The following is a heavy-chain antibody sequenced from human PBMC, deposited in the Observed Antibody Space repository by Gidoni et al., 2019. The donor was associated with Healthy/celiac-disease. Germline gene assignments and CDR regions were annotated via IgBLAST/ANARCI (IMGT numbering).Heavy chain of an antibody. CDR2: ISGSGGST. D-gene: IGHD6-13*01. CDR3: AKDLPHSASSLFDY. J-gene: IGHJ4*02. Sequence: EVQLLESGGGLVQLGGSLRLSCEAFGFPFSSYAMSWVRQAPGKGLEWVSAISGSGGSTYYADSVKGRFTISRDNSKNTLYLQMNSLRAEDTAVYYCAKDLPHSASSLFDYWGQGTLVTVSS. V-gene: IGHV3-23*01. CDR1: GFPFSSYA.